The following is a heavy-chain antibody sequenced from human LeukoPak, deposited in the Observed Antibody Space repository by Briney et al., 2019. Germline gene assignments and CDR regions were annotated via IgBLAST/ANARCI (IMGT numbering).Heavy chain of an antibody. D-gene: IGHD3-10*02. V-gene: IGHV3-48*04. CDR2: ISSSSSTI. Sequence: TGGSLRLSCAASGFIFSNYRMNWVRQAPGKGLEYVSYISSSSSTIYYADSVKGRFTISRDNAKNSLYLQMNSLRAEDTAVYYCAELGITMIGGVWGKGTTVTISS. J-gene: IGHJ6*04. CDR1: GFIFSNYR. CDR3: AELGITMIGGV.